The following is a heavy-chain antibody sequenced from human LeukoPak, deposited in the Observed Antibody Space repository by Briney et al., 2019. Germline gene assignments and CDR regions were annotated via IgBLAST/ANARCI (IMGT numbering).Heavy chain of an antibody. CDR1: GGSISSGGYY. V-gene: IGHV4-31*03. CDR2: IYYSGST. D-gene: IGHD3-22*01. J-gene: IGHJ4*02. CDR3: ARSRTAYYRYFDS. Sequence: TSETLSLTCTVSGGSISSGGYYWSWIRQHPGKGLEWIGYIYYSGSTYYNPSLKSRVTISVDTSKNQFSLKLTSVTAADTAVYYCARSRTAYYRYFDSWGQGTLVTVSS.